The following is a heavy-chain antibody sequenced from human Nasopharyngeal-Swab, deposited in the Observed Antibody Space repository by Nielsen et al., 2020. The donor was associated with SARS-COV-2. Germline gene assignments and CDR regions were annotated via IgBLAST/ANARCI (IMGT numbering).Heavy chain of an antibody. CDR3: ARGGGGGDSGWYLYHYYYYGMDV. V-gene: IGHV4-34*01. J-gene: IGHJ6*02. D-gene: IGHD6-19*01. CDR2: INHSGIT. Sequence: WIRQPPGKGLECIGEINHSGITNYNPSLKSRVTISVDTSKNQFSLKLSSVTAADTAVYYCARGGGGGDSGWYLYHYYYYGMDVWGQGTTVTVSS.